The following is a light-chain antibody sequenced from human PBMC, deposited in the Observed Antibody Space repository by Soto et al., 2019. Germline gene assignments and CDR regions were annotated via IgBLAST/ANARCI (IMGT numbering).Light chain of an antibody. CDR1: QTVTSY. J-gene: IGKJ1*01. Sequence: EIVLTQSPGTLSLSPGDIATLSCRASQTVTSYFAWYQQKPCQAPRLLIHGASTRATGIPDRLSGSGSGTDFTLTISGLEPEDFAVYYCQQYGYSPRTFGQGTKVEIK. CDR3: QQYGYSPRT. CDR2: GAS. V-gene: IGKV3-20*01.